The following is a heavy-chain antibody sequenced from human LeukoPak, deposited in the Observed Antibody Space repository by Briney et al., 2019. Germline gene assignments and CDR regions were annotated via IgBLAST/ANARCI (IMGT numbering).Heavy chain of an antibody. V-gene: IGHV2-5*01. J-gene: IGHJ3*02. Sequence: ESGPTLVIPTQTLTLTCTFSGFSLSTSGVGVGWIRQPPGKALEWLALIYWNDDKRYSPSLKSRLTITKDTSKNQVVLTMTNMDPVDTATYYCAHRRDYGHHDAFDIWGQGTMVTVSS. CDR3: AHRRDYGHHDAFDI. CDR1: GFSLSTSGVG. D-gene: IGHD4-17*01. CDR2: IYWNDDK.